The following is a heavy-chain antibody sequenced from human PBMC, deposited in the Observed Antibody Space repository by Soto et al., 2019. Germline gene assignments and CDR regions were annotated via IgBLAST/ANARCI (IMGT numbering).Heavy chain of an antibody. CDR2: IYWDDDK. D-gene: IGHD7-27*01. J-gene: IGHJ4*02. CDR3: AHSLIPNWGSRGAFDY. Sequence: QITLKESGPPLVKPTQTLTLTCTFCGFSLSTSGVGVGWIRQPPGKALEWLALIYWDDDKRYSPSLKSRLTITKDTSKNQVVLTMTNMDPVDTATYYCAHSLIPNWGSRGAFDYWGQGTLVTVSS. V-gene: IGHV2-5*02. CDR1: GFSLSTSGVG.